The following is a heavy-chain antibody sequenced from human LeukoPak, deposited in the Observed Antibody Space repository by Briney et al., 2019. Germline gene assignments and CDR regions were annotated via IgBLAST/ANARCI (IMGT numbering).Heavy chain of an antibody. CDR3: ARGYPDCSGGSCYLVDY. CDR1: GGSFSGYY. D-gene: IGHD2-15*01. V-gene: IGHV4-34*01. CDR2: INHSGST. Sequence: SETLSLTCAVYGGSFSGYYWSWIRQPPGKGLEWIGEINHSGSTNYNPSLKSRVTISVDTSKNQFSLKLSSVTAADTAVYYCARGYPDCSGGSCYLVDYWGQGTLVTVSS. J-gene: IGHJ4*02.